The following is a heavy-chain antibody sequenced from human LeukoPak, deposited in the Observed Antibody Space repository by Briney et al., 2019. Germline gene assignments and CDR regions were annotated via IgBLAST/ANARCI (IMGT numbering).Heavy chain of an antibody. D-gene: IGHD2-2*01. CDR2: ISYDGRNK. J-gene: IGHJ6*02. Sequence: GGSLRLSCAASGFTFSSYAMHWVRQAPGKGLEWVAVISYDGRNKYYAASVKGRFTISRDNSKNTLYLKMNSLRAEDTAVYYCARDSQYCSSTSCPNYYYYYGMDVWGQGTTVTVSS. CDR1: GFTFSSYA. V-gene: IGHV3-30-3*01. CDR3: ARDSQYCSSTSCPNYYYYYGMDV.